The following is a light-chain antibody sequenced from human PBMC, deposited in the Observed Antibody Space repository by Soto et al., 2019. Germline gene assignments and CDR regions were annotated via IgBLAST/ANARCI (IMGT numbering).Light chain of an antibody. Sequence: QSVLTQSPSPSGTPGQRVTISCSGSSSNIGSNFVYWYQQLPGTAPKLLIYRNDQRPSGVPDRFSGSKSGTSASLAISGLRSEDEADYYCVAWDDSLSAYVFGTGTKLTVL. CDR1: SSNIGSNF. J-gene: IGLJ1*01. V-gene: IGLV1-47*01. CDR2: RND. CDR3: VAWDDSLSAYV.